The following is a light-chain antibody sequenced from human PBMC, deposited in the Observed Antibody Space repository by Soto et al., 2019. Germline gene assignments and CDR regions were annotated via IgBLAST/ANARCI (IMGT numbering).Light chain of an antibody. Sequence: QSALTQPASVSGSPGQSITISCTGTSSDIVGYDYVSWYQQHPGKAPKLMIYEVSNRPSGVSNRFSGSKSGNTASLTISGLQAEDEADYYCTSYTSSSTNYVFGTGTKVTVL. V-gene: IGLV2-14*01. J-gene: IGLJ1*01. CDR3: TSYTSSSTNYV. CDR2: EVS. CDR1: SSDIVGYDY.